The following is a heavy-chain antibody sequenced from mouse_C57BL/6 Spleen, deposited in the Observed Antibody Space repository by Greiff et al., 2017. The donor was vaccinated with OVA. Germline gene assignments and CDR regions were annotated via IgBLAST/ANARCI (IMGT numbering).Heavy chain of an antibody. CDR3: AQAIYYGSFDY. CDR2: IDPSDSYT. V-gene: IGHV1-69*01. D-gene: IGHD1-1*01. Sequence: VKLQQPGAELVMPGASVKLSCKASGYTFTSYWMHWVKQRPGQGLEWIGEIDPSDSYTNYNQKFKGKSTLTVDKSSSTAYMQLSSLTSEDSAVYYCAQAIYYGSFDYWGQGTTLTVSS. CDR1: GYTFTSYW. J-gene: IGHJ2*01.